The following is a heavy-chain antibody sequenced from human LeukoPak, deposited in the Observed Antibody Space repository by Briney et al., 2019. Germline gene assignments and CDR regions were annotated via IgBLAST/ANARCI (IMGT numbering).Heavy chain of an antibody. V-gene: IGHV3-7*01. Sequence: GGSLRLSCAASGFTFTTYWMSWVRQAPGKGLEWVANIKQDGSEHYYVDSVKGRFTISRDNAKNSLYLQMNSLRAEDTAVYYCARSYRRGAITMLRGVANRGAFDIWGQGTMVTVSS. D-gene: IGHD3-10*01. CDR1: GFTFTTYW. CDR2: IKQDGSEH. J-gene: IGHJ3*02. CDR3: ARSYRRGAITMLRGVANRGAFDI.